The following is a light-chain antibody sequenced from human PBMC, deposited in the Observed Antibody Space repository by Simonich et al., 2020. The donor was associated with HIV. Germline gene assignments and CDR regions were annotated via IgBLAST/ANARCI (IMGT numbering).Light chain of an antibody. Sequence: DIQMTQSPSTLSASVGDRVTITCLASQSISSWLAWYQQKPRKAPKLLVDAASSLQIGVPSRFSGSGSGTDFTLTISSLQPEDFATYYCQQSYNTPQTFGQGTKVEIK. CDR3: QQSYNTPQT. CDR2: AAS. CDR1: QSISSW. J-gene: IGKJ1*01. V-gene: IGKV1-39*01.